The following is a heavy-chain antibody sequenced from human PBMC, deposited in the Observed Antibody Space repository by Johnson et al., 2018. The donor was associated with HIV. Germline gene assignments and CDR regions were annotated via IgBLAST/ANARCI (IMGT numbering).Heavy chain of an antibody. J-gene: IGHJ3*02. CDR1: GFTVSSNY. D-gene: IGHD6-13*01. CDR2: ISYDGSNK. V-gene: IGHV3-30*03. Sequence: QVQLVESGGAVVRPGGSLRLSCAASGFTVSSNYMSWIRQAPGKGLEWVAIISYDGSNKYYADSVKGRFTISRDNSKNTLYLQMNSLRAEDTAVYYCASKAAGTMHAFDIWGQGTMVTVSS. CDR3: ASKAAGTMHAFDI.